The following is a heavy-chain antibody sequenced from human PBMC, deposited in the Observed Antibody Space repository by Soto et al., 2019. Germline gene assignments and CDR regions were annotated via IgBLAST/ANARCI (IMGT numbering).Heavy chain of an antibody. CDR2: IIPILGIA. V-gene: IGHV1-69*02. CDR1: GGTFSSYT. J-gene: IGHJ6*03. CDR3: ARSGTIFTYYMDV. Sequence: QVQLVQSGAEVKKPGSSVKVSCKASGGTFSSYTISWVRQAPGQGLEWMGRIIPILGIANYALKFQGRVTITADKSTSTAYMELSSLRSEDTAVYYCARSGTIFTYYMDVWGKGTTVTVSS. D-gene: IGHD3-3*01.